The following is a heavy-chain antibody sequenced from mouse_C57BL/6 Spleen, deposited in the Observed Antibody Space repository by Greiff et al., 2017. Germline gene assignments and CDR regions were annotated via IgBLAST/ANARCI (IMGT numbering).Heavy chain of an antibody. D-gene: IGHD1-1*01. Sequence: EVKLVESGGGLVKPGGSLKLSCAASGFTFSSYAMSWVRQTPEKRLEWVATISDGGSYTYYPDNVKGRFTISRDNAKNNLYLQMSHLKSEDTAMXYCAREVLRAFDYWGQGTTLTVSS. V-gene: IGHV5-4*01. J-gene: IGHJ2*01. CDR1: GFTFSSYA. CDR2: ISDGGSYT. CDR3: AREVLRAFDY.